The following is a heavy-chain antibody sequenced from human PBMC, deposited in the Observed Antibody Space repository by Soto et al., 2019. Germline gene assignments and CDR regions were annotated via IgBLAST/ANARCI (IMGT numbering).Heavy chain of an antibody. D-gene: IGHD5-12*01. Sequence: GGSLRLSCAASGFTFSTYGMHWVRQTPGKGLEWVAVISYDGNNQYYADSVKGRFIISRDMSKNTLYLQMNSVRAEDTAVYYCAKGNGGDSGYYFMLGSWGQGTLVTVSS. CDR2: ISYDGNNQ. J-gene: IGHJ5*02. CDR1: GFTFSTYG. V-gene: IGHV3-30*18. CDR3: AKGNGGDSGYYFMLGS.